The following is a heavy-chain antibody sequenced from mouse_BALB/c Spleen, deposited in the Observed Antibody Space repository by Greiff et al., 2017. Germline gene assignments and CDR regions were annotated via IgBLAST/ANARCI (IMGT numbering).Heavy chain of an antibody. CDR3: ARDRGSPWFAY. CDR1: GFTFTDYY. Sequence: DVKLVESGGGLVQPGGSLRLSCATSGFTFTDYYMSWVRQPPGKALEWLGFIRNKANGYTTEYSASVKGRFTISRDNSQSILYLQMNTLRAEDSATYYCARDRGSPWFAYWGQGTLVTVSA. J-gene: IGHJ3*01. CDR2: IRNKANGYTT. V-gene: IGHV7-3*02.